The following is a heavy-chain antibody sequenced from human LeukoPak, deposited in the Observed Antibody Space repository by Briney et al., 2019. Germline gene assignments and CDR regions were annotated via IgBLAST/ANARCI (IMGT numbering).Heavy chain of an antibody. V-gene: IGHV3-15*01. CDR3: TTEERVSSGYCSGGSCYIDY. Sequence: PGGSLRLSCAASGFTFSNSAMNWVRQAPGKGLEWVGRIKSKTDGGTTDYAAPVKGRFTISRDDSKNTLYLQMNSLKTEDTAVYYCTTEERVSSGYCSGGSCYIDYWGQGTLVTVSS. J-gene: IGHJ4*02. CDR1: GFTFSNSA. CDR2: IKSKTDGGTT. D-gene: IGHD2-15*01.